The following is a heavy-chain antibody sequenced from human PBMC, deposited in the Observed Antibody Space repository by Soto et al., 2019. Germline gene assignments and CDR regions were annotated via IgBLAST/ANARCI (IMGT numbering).Heavy chain of an antibody. CDR2: ITTYTGDT. J-gene: IGHJ4*02. CDR3: ARATVHDF. V-gene: IGHV1-18*01. D-gene: IGHD4-17*01. CDR1: CYTLTTHG. Sequence: ASVKVSRKASCYTLTTHGFSWVRQAPGHGLEWVGWITTYTGDTKYAERFQDRATLTTEASTSTAYLELRGLTSDDTAVYYCARATVHDFWGQGTLVTVSS.